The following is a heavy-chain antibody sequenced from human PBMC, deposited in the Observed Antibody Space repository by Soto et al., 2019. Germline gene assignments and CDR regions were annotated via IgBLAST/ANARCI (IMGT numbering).Heavy chain of an antibody. CDR2: INHSGST. Sequence: SETLSLTCAVYGGSFSGYYWSWIRQPPGKGLEWLGEINHSGSTNYNPSLKSRVTISVDTSKNQFSLKLSSVTAADTAVYYWGRGRPYCSSTSCYPALWGQGTLVTVSS. D-gene: IGHD2-2*01. J-gene: IGHJ4*02. CDR3: GRGRPYCSSTSCYPAL. CDR1: GGSFSGYY. V-gene: IGHV4-34*01.